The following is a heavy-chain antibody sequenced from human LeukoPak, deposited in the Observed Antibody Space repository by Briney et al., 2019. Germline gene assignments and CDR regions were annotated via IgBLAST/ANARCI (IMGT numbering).Heavy chain of an antibody. D-gene: IGHD2-21*02. J-gene: IGHJ4*02. V-gene: IGHV3-23*01. CDR2: IGSSGGSA. Sequence: GGSLRLSCAASGFIFSSYAMTWVRQAPGKGLEWVSAIGSSGGSARYADSVKGRFTISRDNSKNTLYLQMNSLRGEDTAAYYCAKGCGGDCYRTDYWGQGTLVTVSS. CDR3: AKGCGGDCYRTDY. CDR1: GFIFSSYA.